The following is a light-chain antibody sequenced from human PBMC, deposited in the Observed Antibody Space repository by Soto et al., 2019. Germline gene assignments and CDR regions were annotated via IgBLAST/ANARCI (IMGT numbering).Light chain of an antibody. CDR2: EAS. V-gene: IGKV1-6*01. CDR1: QGIGND. CDR3: LQEYVYPWT. Sequence: AIQVTQSPSSLSASVGVRVTIACRASQGIGNDLGWYQQKPWKAPKLLIYEASTLQTGVASRFSGSGSGTDFTLTISSLQPEDFATYYCLQEYVYPWTFGQGTKVEVK. J-gene: IGKJ1*01.